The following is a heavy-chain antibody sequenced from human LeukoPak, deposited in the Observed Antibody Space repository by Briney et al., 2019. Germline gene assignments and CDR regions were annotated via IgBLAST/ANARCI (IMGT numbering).Heavy chain of an antibody. D-gene: IGHD6-6*01. CDR2: IYYSGST. Sequence: PSETLSLTCTVSGGSISSSSYYWGWIRQPPGKGLEWIGSIYYSGSTYYNPSLKSRVTISVDTSKNQFSLKLSSVTAADTAVYYCARGRRIAARPIPPVYYYYMDVWGKGTTVTVSS. J-gene: IGHJ6*03. V-gene: IGHV4-39*01. CDR1: GGSISSSSYY. CDR3: ARGRRIAARPIPPVYYYYMDV.